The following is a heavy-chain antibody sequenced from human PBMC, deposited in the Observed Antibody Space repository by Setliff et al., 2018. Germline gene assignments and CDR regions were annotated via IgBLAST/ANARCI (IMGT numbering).Heavy chain of an antibody. Sequence: PSETLSLTCTVSGGSISGASIWSWIRQPPGKGLEFIGYVYYSGAANYAPSLKSRVTISVDTSKNQFSLKLTSVTAADTAVYYCARMSGFQYMDVWGKGTTVTVSS. CDR1: GGSISGAS. V-gene: IGHV4-59*08. J-gene: IGHJ6*03. CDR3: ARMSGFQYMDV. D-gene: IGHD3-3*01. CDR2: VYYSGAA.